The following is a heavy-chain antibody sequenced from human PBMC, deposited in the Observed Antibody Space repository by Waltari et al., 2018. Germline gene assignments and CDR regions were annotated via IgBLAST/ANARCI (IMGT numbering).Heavy chain of an antibody. Sequence: QVQLQESGPGLVKPSETLSLTCTVSGGSVSSGSYYWSWIRQPPGKGLEWIGYIYYSGSTNYNPALKSRVTISVDTSKNQFSLKLSSVTAADTAVYYCARDRDGGAFDIGGQGTMVTVSS. CDR2: IYYSGST. CDR3: ARDRDGGAFDI. J-gene: IGHJ3*02. CDR1: GGSVSSGSYY. V-gene: IGHV4-61*01.